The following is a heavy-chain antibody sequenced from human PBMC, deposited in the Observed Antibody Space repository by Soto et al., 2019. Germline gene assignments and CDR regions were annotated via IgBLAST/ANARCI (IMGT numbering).Heavy chain of an antibody. CDR3: AKTSSLFDY. Sequence: EVQLLDPGGGLVQPGWSLRLSCAASGFTFSNYAMSWVRQAPGKGLEWVSSISKSGGGTYYADSVKGRFTISRDNSKNTLYLQMNSRKAEDTAVYSCAKTSSLFDYWGQGTLVTVSS. V-gene: IGHV3-23*01. D-gene: IGHD6-13*01. CDR2: ISKSGGGT. J-gene: IGHJ4*02. CDR1: GFTFSNYA.